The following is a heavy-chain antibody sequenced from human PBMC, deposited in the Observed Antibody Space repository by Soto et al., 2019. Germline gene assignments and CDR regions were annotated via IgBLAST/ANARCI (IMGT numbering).Heavy chain of an antibody. Sequence: PGGSLRLSCAVSGFTVSTYGMHWVRQAPGKGLEWVAVISRDGGTKYYADSVKGRFTISRDNSRNTLFLEMNSLRGDDMAVYYCTGEVASGYWGQGTPVTVSS. J-gene: IGHJ4*02. CDR3: TGEVASGY. V-gene: IGHV3-30*03. D-gene: IGHD2-8*02. CDR2: ISRDGGTK. CDR1: GFTVSTYG.